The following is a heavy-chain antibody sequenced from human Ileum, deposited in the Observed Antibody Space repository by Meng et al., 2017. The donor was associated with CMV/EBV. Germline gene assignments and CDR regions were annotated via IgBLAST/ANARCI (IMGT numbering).Heavy chain of an antibody. J-gene: IGHJ5*02. V-gene: IGHV2-5*01. D-gene: IGHD2-15*01. CDR1: GFSLTTYGAG. CDR2: IDWNDDK. CDR3: VRSTYCSGGSCFSENWLDP. Sequence: SGPTLVKPTQTLTLTCTFSGFSLTTYGAGVGWVRQPPGKALEWLALIDWNDDKRYSPSLKSRLSITKDTSKNEVALTMTNMDPVDTATYYCVRSTYCSGGSCFSENWLDPWGRGTLVTVSS.